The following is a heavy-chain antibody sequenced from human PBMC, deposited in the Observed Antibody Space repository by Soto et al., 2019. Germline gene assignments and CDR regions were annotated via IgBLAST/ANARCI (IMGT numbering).Heavy chain of an antibody. CDR2: IYYTGIT. J-gene: IGHJ4*02. D-gene: IGHD3-10*01. V-gene: IGHV4-59*08. CDR1: GASINNYH. CDR3: ARVPGP. Sequence: SETLSLTCTVSGASINNYHWTWIRQPPGKGLEWIAYIYYTGITNFNPSLKSRVTISVDRSKNQFSLKLSSVTAADTAVYYCARVPGPRGQGTLVTVSS.